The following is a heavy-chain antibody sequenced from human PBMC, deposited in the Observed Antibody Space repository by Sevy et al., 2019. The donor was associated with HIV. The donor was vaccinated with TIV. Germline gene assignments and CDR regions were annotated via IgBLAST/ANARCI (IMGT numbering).Heavy chain of an antibody. V-gene: IGHV1-2*02. CDR1: GYTFTGYY. D-gene: IGHD6-19*01. J-gene: IGHJ3*02. Sequence: ASVKVSCKASGYTFTGYYMHWVRQAPGQGLEWMGWINPNSGGTNYAQKFQGRVTMTRDTSISTAYMELSRLRSDDTDVYYCASHIAVAVGAFDIWGQGTMVTVSS. CDR2: INPNSGGT. CDR3: ASHIAVAVGAFDI.